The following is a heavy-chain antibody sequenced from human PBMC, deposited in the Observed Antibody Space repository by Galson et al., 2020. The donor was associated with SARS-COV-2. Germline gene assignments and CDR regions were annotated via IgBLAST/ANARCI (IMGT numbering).Heavy chain of an antibody. CDR1: GFTLSSYG. CDR3: ARDGPAGDIVVVPAAF. CDR2: IRYDGSNK. D-gene: IGHD2-2*01. J-gene: IGHJ4*02. Sequence: QLGESLKISCAASGFTLSSYGMHWVRQAPGKGLEWVAGIRYDGSNKYYADSVKGRFTISRDNSKNTLYLQMNSLSAEDTAVYYCARDGPAGDIVVVPAAFWGQGTLGTVSS. V-gene: IGHV3-33*01.